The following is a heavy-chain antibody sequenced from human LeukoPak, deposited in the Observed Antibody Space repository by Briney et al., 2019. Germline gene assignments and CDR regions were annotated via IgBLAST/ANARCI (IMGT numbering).Heavy chain of an antibody. J-gene: IGHJ6*03. CDR1: GGSISSSSYY. D-gene: IGHD4-17*01. Sequence: SETLSLTCTVSGGSISSSSYYWGWIRQPPGKGLEWIGSIYYSGSTYYNPSLKSRVTISVDTSKNQFSLKLSSVTAADTAVYYCVSRATVTTYYYYYMDVWGEGTTVTVSS. V-gene: IGHV4-39*01. CDR3: VSRATVTTYYYYYMDV. CDR2: IYYSGST.